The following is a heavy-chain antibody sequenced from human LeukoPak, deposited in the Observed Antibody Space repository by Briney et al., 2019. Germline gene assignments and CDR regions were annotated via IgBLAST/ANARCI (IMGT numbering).Heavy chain of an antibody. Sequence: GGSLRLSCAASGFKLSTFCLMWVRQAPGKVLEWVATINADENEKFYVDSVKGRFTIFRDNAKNSLYLQMNRLRVDDTAVYYCAGGVGWHFALWGRGTQLSVSS. CDR2: INADENEK. D-gene: IGHD3-10*01. CDR3: AGGVGWHFAL. J-gene: IGHJ2*01. V-gene: IGHV3-7*01. CDR1: GFKLSTFC.